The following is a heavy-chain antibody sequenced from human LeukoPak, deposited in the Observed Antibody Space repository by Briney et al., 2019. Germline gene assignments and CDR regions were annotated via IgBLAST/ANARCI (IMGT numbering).Heavy chain of an antibody. CDR1: GGSISSYY. CDR2: IYYSGST. V-gene: IGHV4-59*01. J-gene: IGHJ6*03. D-gene: IGHD2-21*02. Sequence: SETLSLTSTVPGGSISSYYWSWIRQPPGKGLEWMGYIYYSGSTTYDPSRKSRVTISVDTSKNQFSLKLSSVTAADTAVYYCATCIGGDCSPHGDYYYYYMDVWGKGTTVTVSS. CDR3: ATCIGGDCSPHGDYYYYYMDV.